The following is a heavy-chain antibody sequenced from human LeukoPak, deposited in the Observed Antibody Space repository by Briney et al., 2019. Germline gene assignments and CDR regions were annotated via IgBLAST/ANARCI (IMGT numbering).Heavy chain of an antibody. V-gene: IGHV1-46*01. J-gene: IGHJ4*02. CDR2: INPSGGGT. D-gene: IGHD6-19*01. CDR3: ARDRWALVYPGIAVAGTPGY. CDR1: GYTFTSYY. Sequence: GASVKVSCKASGYTFTSYYMHWVRQAPGQGLEWMGIINPSGGGTSYAQKFQGRVTMTRDMSTSTVYMELSSLRSEDTAVYYCARDRWALVYPGIAVAGTPGYWGQGTLVTVSS.